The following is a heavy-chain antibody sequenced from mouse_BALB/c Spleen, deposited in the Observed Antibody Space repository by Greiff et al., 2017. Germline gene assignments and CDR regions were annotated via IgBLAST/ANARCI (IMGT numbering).Heavy chain of an antibody. D-gene: IGHD2-10*02. CDR3: ARERKYNAMDY. J-gene: IGHJ4*01. V-gene: IGHV1-14*01. CDR1: GYTFTSYV. Sequence: EVQRVESGPELVKPGASVKMSCKASGYTFTSYVMHWVKQKPGQGLEWIGYINPYNDGTKYNEKFKGKATLTSDKSSSTAYMELSSLTSEDSAVYYCARERKYNAMDYWGQGTSVTVSS. CDR2: INPYNDGT.